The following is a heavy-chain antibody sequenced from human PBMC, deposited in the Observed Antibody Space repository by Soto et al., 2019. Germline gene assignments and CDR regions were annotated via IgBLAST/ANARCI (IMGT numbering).Heavy chain of an antibody. Sequence: SETLSLTCSVSGGSISSGDYYWSWIRQPPGKGLEWIGYIYYSGSTYYNPSLKSRVTISVDTSKNQFSLKLSSVTAADTAVYYCARDSPTRMDVWGQGTTVTVSS. J-gene: IGHJ6*02. CDR1: GGSISSGDYY. CDR2: IYYSGST. CDR3: ARDSPTRMDV. V-gene: IGHV4-30-4*01.